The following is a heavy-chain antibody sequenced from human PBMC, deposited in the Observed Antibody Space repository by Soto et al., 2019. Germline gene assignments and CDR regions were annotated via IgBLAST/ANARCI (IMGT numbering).Heavy chain of an antibody. CDR1: GYTFTSYC. CDR3: ARDAVALIHLWPGYYFDY. CDR2: ISAYNGNT. Sequence: GASVKVSCRASGYTFTSYCMSWVRQAPGQGVGWMGWISAYNGNTNYAQKLQGRVTMTTDTSTSTAYMELRSLRSDDTAVYYCARDAVALIHLWPGYYFDYWGQGTLVTVSS. D-gene: IGHD5-18*01. V-gene: IGHV1-18*04. J-gene: IGHJ4*02.